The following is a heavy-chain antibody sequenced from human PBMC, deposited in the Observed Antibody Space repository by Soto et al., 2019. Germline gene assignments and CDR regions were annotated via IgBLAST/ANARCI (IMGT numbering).Heavy chain of an antibody. Sequence: GGSLRLSCAASGFTFSDYYMSWIRQAPGKGLEWVSYISSSGSTIYYADSVKGRFTISRVNAKNSLYLQMNSLRAEDTAVYYCARVLYQLPFDYWGQGTLVTVSS. J-gene: IGHJ4*02. D-gene: IGHD2-2*01. CDR3: ARVLYQLPFDY. V-gene: IGHV3-11*01. CDR1: GFTFSDYY. CDR2: ISSSGSTI.